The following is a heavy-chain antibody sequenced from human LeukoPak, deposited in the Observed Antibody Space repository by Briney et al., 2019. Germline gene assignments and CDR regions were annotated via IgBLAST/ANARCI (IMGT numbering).Heavy chain of an antibody. Sequence: SETLSLTXAVYGGSFSGYYWSWLRQPRGKGLEWIGEINHSGSTNYNPSLKSRVTISVDTSKNQFSLKLSSVTAADTAVYYCARAKYQLLALDYWGQGTLVTVSS. D-gene: IGHD2-2*01. CDR3: ARAKYQLLALDY. V-gene: IGHV4-34*01. CDR1: GGSFSGYY. CDR2: INHSGST. J-gene: IGHJ4*02.